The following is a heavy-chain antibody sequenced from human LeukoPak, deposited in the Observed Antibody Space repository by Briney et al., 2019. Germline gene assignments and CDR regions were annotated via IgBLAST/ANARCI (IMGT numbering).Heavy chain of an antibody. CDR3: AKDPHLHTSYGDYVGFDY. J-gene: IGHJ4*02. D-gene: IGHD4-17*01. Sequence: PGGSLRLSCAASGFTFSSYAMSWVRQAPGKGLEWVSAISGSGGSTYYADSVKGRFTISRDNSKNTLYLQMNSLRAEDTAVYYCAKDPHLHTSYGDYVGFDYWGQGTLVTVSS. CDR1: GFTFSSYA. V-gene: IGHV3-23*01. CDR2: ISGSGGST.